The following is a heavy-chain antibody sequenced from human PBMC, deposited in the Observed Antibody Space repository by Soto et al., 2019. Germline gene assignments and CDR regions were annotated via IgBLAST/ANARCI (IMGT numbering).Heavy chain of an antibody. CDR2: IYYSGSA. Sequence: SSETLSLTCTVSGGSISSYYWSWIRQPPGKGLEWIGYIYYSGSANYNPSLKSRVTISVDTSKNQFSLKLSSVTAADTAVYYCARSKSEHFDYWGQGTLVTVSS. CDR1: GGSISSYY. CDR3: ARSKSEHFDY. V-gene: IGHV4-59*01. J-gene: IGHJ4*02.